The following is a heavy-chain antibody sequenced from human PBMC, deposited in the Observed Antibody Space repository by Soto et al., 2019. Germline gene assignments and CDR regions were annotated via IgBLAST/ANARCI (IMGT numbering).Heavy chain of an antibody. V-gene: IGHV4-31*03. J-gene: IGHJ3*02. CDR2: IFDIGST. D-gene: IGHD3-10*01. CDR3: ARPGSSDAFDI. CDR1: GGSISIGGYY. Sequence: SETLSLTCTVSGGSISIGGYYWSWIRQHPGKGLEWMGYIFDIGSTYYNPSLKSRVTISVDTSKNQFSLKLSSVTAAVTAVYYCARPGSSDAFDIWGQGTIVTVSS.